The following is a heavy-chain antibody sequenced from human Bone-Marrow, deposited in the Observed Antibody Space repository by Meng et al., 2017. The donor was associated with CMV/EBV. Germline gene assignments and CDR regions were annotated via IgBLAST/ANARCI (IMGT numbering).Heavy chain of an antibody. Sequence: SETLSLTCTVSGGSVSSGSYYWSWIRQPPGKGLEWIGYLYNSGNTYYNPSLKSRVTISGDTSKNQFSLRLTSVTAADTAVYYCARGRRYCSSTNCYYYGMDVWGQGNTVTVSS. V-gene: IGHV4-61*01. CDR2: LYNSGNT. D-gene: IGHD2-2*01. CDR1: GGSVSSGSYY. CDR3: ARGRRYCSSTNCYYYGMDV. J-gene: IGHJ6*02.